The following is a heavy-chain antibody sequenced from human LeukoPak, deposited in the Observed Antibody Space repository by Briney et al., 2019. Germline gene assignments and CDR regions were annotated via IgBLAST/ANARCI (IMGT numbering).Heavy chain of an antibody. J-gene: IGHJ4*02. V-gene: IGHV1-2*06. D-gene: IGHD2-21*02. Sequence: GASVKVSCKASGYTFTGYYMHWVRQAPGQGLEWMGRINPNSGGTNYAQKFQGRVTMTRDTSISTAYMELSRLRSDDTAAYYCARDSSATDAFDYWGQGTLVTVSS. CDR3: ARDSSATDAFDY. CDR1: GYTFTGYY. CDR2: INPNSGGT.